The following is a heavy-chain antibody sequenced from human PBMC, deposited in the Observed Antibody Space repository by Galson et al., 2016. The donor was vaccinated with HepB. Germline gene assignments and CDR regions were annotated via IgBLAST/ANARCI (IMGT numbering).Heavy chain of an antibody. V-gene: IGHV3-7*01. CDR3: ARGFGASDI. Sequence: SLRLSCAASGFTFSSYWMTWVRQAPGKGLEWVANIKEDGSEEYYVDSVKGRFTISRDNAKNSLFLQMNSLRVEGTAVYYCARGFGASDIWGQGTMVTVSS. J-gene: IGHJ3*02. CDR1: GFTFSSYW. CDR2: IKEDGSEE. D-gene: IGHD3-10*01.